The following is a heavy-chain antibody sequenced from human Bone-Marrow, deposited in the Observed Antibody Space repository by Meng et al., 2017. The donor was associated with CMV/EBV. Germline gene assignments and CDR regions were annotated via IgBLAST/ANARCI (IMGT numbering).Heavy chain of an antibody. V-gene: IGHV4-61*01. Sequence: ESLKISCTVSSGSVSSGSYYWSWIRQPPGKGLEWIGYIYYSGSTNYNPSLKSRVTISVDTSKNQFSLKLSSVTAADTAVYYCARALTYYDFWSGYSPNYFDYWGQGTLVTGYS. J-gene: IGHJ4*02. CDR3: ARALTYYDFWSGYSPNYFDY. CDR2: IYYSGST. D-gene: IGHD3-3*01. CDR1: SGSVSSGSYY.